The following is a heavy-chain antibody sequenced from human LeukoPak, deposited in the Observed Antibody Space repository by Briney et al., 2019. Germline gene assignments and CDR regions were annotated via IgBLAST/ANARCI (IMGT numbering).Heavy chain of an antibody. J-gene: IGHJ3*02. Sequence: SETLSLTCTVSGGSISSSSYYWSWIRQPPGKGLEWIGYIYYSGSTNYNPSLKSRVTISVDTSKNQFSLKLSSVTAADTAVYYCATRYYYDSSGYDAFDIWGQGTMVTVSS. CDR3: ATRYYYDSSGYDAFDI. D-gene: IGHD3-22*01. V-gene: IGHV4-61*01. CDR1: GGSISSSSYY. CDR2: IYYSGST.